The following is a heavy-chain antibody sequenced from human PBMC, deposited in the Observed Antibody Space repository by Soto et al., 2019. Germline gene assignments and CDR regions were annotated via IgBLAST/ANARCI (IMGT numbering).Heavy chain of an antibody. V-gene: IGHV1-18*01. J-gene: IGHJ4*02. CDR1: GYTFTSYG. CDR3: ARDPRSYYYDSSGSVVDY. Sequence: PRPPVKVSCKASGYTFTSYGISWVRQAPGQGLEWMGWISAYNGNTNYAQKLQGRVTMTTDTSTSTAYMELRSLRSDDTAVYYCARDPRSYYYDSSGSVVDYWGQGTLVTVSS. D-gene: IGHD3-22*01. CDR2: ISAYNGNT.